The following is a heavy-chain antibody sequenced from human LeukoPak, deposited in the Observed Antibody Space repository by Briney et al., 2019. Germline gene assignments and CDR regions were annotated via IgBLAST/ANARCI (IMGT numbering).Heavy chain of an antibody. J-gene: IGHJ6*02. CDR1: GFTFSSYG. V-gene: IGHV3-30*18. Sequence: VRSLRLSCAASGFTFSSYGMHWVRQAPGQGLEWVAVISFDGKNKYFADSVRGRFIISRDNSKNTLYLQMNSLRVEDTAVYYCAKGDGYYYYGMDVWGQGTTVTVSS. CDR2: ISFDGKNK. CDR3: AKGDGYYYYGMDV.